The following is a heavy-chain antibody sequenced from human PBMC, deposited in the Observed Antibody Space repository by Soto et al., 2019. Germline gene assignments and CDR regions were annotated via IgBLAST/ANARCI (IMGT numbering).Heavy chain of an antibody. V-gene: IGHV1-46*01. CDR1: GYSLTNYY. D-gene: IGHD6-13*01. Sequence: ASVKVSCKASGYSLTNYYMHWVRQAPGQGLEYMGVIHPNGGGTSYAQKFQGRVTMTSDTSTSIVYMELSSLRSDDTAVYYCTGTFISSQDGFALWGQGTLVTVSS. CDR2: IHPNGGGT. J-gene: IGHJ4*02. CDR3: TGTFISSQDGFAL.